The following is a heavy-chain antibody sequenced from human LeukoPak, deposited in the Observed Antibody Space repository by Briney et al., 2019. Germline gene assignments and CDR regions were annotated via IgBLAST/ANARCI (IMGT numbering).Heavy chain of an antibody. D-gene: IGHD4-17*01. CDR1: GFSFSSYE. J-gene: IGHJ4*02. CDR3: ARGEYDDYARVDY. V-gene: IGHV3-48*03. Sequence: PGGSLRLSCAASGFSFSSYEMNWVRQAPGKGLEWVSYISSSGNTIYYADSVKGRFTISRDNAKNSLYLQMNSLRAEDTAVYYCARGEYDDYARVDYWGQGTLVTVSS. CDR2: ISSSGNTI.